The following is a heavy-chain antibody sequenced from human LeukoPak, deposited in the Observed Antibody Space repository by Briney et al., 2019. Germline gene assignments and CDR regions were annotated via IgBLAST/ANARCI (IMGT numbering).Heavy chain of an antibody. V-gene: IGHV4-4*07. CDR2: VQTSGST. J-gene: IGHJ4*02. CDR3: ARGDYDILTGHDY. Sequence: SETLSLTCTVSGGSISNYYWSWIRQPAGRGLEWIGRVQTSGSTKYNPSLKSRVTMSVDTSKNQFSLKLSSVTAADTAVYYCARGDYDILTGHDYWGQGTLVTVSS. CDR1: GGSISNYY. D-gene: IGHD3-9*01.